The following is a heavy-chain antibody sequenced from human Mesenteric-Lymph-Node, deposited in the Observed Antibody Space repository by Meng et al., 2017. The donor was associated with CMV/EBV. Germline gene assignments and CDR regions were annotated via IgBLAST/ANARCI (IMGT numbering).Heavy chain of an antibody. V-gene: IGHV3-30*04. J-gene: IGHJ4*02. Sequence: GESLKISCAASGFTFSSYAMHWVRQAPGKGLEWVAVISYDGSNKYYADSVKGRFTISRDNSKNTLYLQMNSLRAEDTAVYYCARHDTVTTYFFDNWGQGTLVTVSS. CDR1: GFTFSSYA. CDR3: ARHDTVTTYFFDN. CDR2: ISYDGSNK. D-gene: IGHD5-18*01.